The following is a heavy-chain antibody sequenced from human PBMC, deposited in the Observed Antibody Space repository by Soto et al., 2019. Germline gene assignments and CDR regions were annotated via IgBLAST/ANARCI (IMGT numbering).Heavy chain of an antibody. D-gene: IGHD3-10*01. CDR3: ARGPFRPSAMDV. Sequence: ASVKVSCKTSGDNFKKNVFTWVRQAPGQGLEWMGGTIPALGKTHYIERFQGRVTITVYDATRTVYMEVRDLTSEDTAIYYCARGPFRPSAMDVWGQGTTVTVSS. CDR2: TIPALGKT. J-gene: IGHJ6*02. V-gene: IGHV1-69*10. CDR1: GDNFKKNV.